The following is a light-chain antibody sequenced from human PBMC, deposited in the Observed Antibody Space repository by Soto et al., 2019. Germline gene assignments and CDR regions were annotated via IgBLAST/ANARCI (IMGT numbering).Light chain of an antibody. V-gene: IGKV3D-20*02. CDR1: QSVPNSR. J-gene: IGKJ1*01. Sequence: DIVVTHYTISLPVTPGEPATLSCRASQSVPNSRLAWYQQKHGQXHSLVISDTSIRATGIPDRFSGSGSGTDGSLIIGRLEPEDCAVYFCQQYGASPWTFGQGTKVAI. CDR2: DTS. CDR3: QQYGASPWT.